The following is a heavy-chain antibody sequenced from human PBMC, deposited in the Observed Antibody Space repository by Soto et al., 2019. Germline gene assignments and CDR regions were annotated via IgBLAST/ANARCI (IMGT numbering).Heavy chain of an antibody. D-gene: IGHD1-1*01. J-gene: IGHJ5*02. V-gene: IGHV3-23*01. CDR3: AKELGQLERRKNWFDP. Sequence: EVQLLESGGGLVQPGGSLRLSCAASGFTFSSYAMSWVRQAPGKGLEWVSAISGSGGSTYYADSVKGRFTISRDNSKNTLYLQMNSLRAEDTAVYYCAKELGQLERRKNWFDPWGQGTLVTVSS. CDR1: GFTFSSYA. CDR2: ISGSGGST.